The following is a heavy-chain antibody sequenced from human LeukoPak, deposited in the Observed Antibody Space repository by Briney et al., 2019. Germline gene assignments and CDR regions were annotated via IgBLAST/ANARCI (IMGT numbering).Heavy chain of an antibody. D-gene: IGHD3-22*01. Sequence: ASVKVSCKASGYTFTSYGISWVRQAPGQGLEWMGWISAYNGNTNYAQKLQGRVTMTTDTSTSTAYMELRSLRSDDTAVYYCARDITMIVAPNQGPGYWGQGTLVTVSS. J-gene: IGHJ4*02. V-gene: IGHV1-18*01. CDR2: ISAYNGNT. CDR3: ARDITMIVAPNQGPGY. CDR1: GYTFTSYG.